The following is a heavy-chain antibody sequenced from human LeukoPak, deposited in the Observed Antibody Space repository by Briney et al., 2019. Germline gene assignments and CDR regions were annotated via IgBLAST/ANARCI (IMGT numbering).Heavy chain of an antibody. V-gene: IGHV3-23*01. Sequence: GGSLRLSCAASGFTFSNYAMSWVRQAPGKGLEWVSSISGSGGSIFYADSVKGRFTISRDNAKNSLYLQMNSLRAEDTALYYCAKDMGYSSGWYYFDYWGQGTLVTVSS. J-gene: IGHJ4*02. CDR1: GFTFSNYA. CDR3: AKDMGYSSGWYYFDY. CDR2: ISGSGGSI. D-gene: IGHD6-19*01.